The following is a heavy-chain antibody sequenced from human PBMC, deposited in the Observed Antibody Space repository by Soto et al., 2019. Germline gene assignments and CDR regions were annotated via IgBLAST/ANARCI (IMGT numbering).Heavy chain of an antibody. CDR1: GGTFTTYP. J-gene: IGHJ4*02. CDR2: IIPMFGTT. Sequence: QVQLVQSGAEVKKPGSSVKVSCKASGGTFTTYPINWVRQAPGQGLEWMGGIIPMFGTTNYAQKFQGRVTITADESTSTAYMELSSLSSEVTAMYYCARQFTVGDYQYWGQGTLVTVSS. V-gene: IGHV1-69*01. CDR3: ARQFTVGDYQY. D-gene: IGHD4-17*01.